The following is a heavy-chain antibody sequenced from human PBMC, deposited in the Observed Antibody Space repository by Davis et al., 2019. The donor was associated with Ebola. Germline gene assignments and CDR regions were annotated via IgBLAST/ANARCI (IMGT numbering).Heavy chain of an antibody. J-gene: IGHJ4*02. CDR1: GYTFTSYG. V-gene: IGHV1-3*01. CDR3: ARGDCSSTSCYTFDY. Sequence: ASVKVSCKASGYTFTSYGISWVRQAPGQGLEWMGWINAGNGNTKYSQKFQGRVTITRDTSASTAYMELSSLRSEDTAVYYCARGDCSSTSCYTFDYWGQGTLVTVSS. D-gene: IGHD2-2*01. CDR2: INAGNGNT.